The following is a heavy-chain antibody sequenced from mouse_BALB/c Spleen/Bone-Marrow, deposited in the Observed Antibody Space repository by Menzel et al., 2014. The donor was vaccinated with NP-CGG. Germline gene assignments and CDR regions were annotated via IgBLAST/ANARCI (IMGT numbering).Heavy chain of an antibody. CDR2: IDPANGNT. CDR3: ARIHYYGRAWFAY. V-gene: IGHV14-3*02. Sequence: VTLKVSGAELVKPGASVKLSCTASGFNIKDTYMHWVKQRPEQGLEWIGRIDPANGNTKYDPKFQGKATITADTSSNTAYLQLSSLTSEDTAVYYCARIHYYGRAWFAYWGQGTLVTVSA. D-gene: IGHD1-2*01. J-gene: IGHJ3*01. CDR1: GFNIKDTY.